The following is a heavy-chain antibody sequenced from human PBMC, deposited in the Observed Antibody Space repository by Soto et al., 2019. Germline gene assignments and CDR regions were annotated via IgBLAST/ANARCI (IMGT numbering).Heavy chain of an antibody. V-gene: IGHV4-4*02. CDR2: IYHSGST. CDR3: PRALGYYDSSGYYYNWFDP. CDR1: GGSISSSNW. J-gene: IGHJ5*02. D-gene: IGHD3-22*01. Sequence: PSETLSLTCAVSGGSISSSNWWSWVRQPPGKGLEWSGEIYHSGSTNYNPSLKSRVTISVDKSKNQFSLKLSSVTAADTAVYYCPRALGYYDSSGYYYNWFDPWGQGTLVTVSS.